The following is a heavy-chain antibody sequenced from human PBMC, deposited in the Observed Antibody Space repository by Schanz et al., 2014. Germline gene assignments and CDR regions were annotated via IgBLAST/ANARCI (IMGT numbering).Heavy chain of an antibody. CDR2: ISGSGETT. CDR3: ARRITGTHHNPYYHGMDV. Sequence: EVQLVESGGGLVQPGRSLRLSCAASGFTFSSYAMSWVRQAPGKGLEWVSAISGSGETTYYADSVKGRFTISRDNSKNALYLQMNSLRAEDTAVYYCARRITGTHHNPYYHGMDVWGQGTTVTVSS. V-gene: IGHV3-23*04. CDR1: GFTFSSYA. D-gene: IGHD1-20*01. J-gene: IGHJ6*02.